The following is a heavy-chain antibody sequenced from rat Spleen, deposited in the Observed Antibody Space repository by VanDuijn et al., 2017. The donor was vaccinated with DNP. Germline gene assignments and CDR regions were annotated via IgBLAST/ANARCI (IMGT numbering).Heavy chain of an antibody. V-gene: IGHV3-1*01. CDR3: ARWKIGPHYFDY. J-gene: IGHJ2*01. Sequence: EVQLQESGPGLVKPSQSLSLTCSVTAYSITTNYWGWIRKFPGDKMERIGHISYSGRATYNPSLKSRISITRDTSKNQFFLQLNSVTTEDTATYYCARWKIGPHYFDYWGQGVMVTVSS. CDR1: AYSITTNY. D-gene: IGHD1-5*01. CDR2: ISYSGRA.